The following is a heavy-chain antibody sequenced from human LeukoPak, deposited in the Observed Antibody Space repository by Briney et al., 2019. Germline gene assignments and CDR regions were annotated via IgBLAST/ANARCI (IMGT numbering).Heavy chain of an antibody. CDR3: ARGYYDSSGYYSDY. J-gene: IGHJ4*02. Sequence: ASVKVSCKASGYTFTGYYMHWVRQAPGQGLEWMGWINPNSGGTNYAQKFQGRVTMTRDTSISTAYMELSRLRSDDTAVYYCARGYYDSSGYYSDYWGQGTLATVSS. D-gene: IGHD3-22*01. CDR2: INPNSGGT. V-gene: IGHV1-2*02. CDR1: GYTFTGYY.